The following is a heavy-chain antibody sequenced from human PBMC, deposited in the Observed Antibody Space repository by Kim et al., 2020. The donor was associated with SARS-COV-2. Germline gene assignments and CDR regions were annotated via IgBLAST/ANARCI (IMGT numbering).Heavy chain of an antibody. CDR3: AKDGGRDFDQ. Sequence: GGYLRLSCAASGFTFSNFAMNWVRQAPGKGLEWVAAITGGSGNTYYADSVKGRFTVSRDNSKNRLFLQMNSLRAEDTAKYYCAKDGGRDFDQWGQGTRATV. CDR1: GFTFSNFA. D-gene: IGHD3-10*01. V-gene: IGHV3-23*01. CDR2: ITGGSGNT. J-gene: IGHJ4*02.